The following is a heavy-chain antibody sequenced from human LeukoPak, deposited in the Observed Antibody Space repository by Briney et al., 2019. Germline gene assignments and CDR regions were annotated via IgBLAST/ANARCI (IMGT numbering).Heavy chain of an antibody. Sequence: SETLSLTCTVSGGSMNSSIWSWIRQPPGKGLEWIGDIYYSGSINTSPSLKSRVTISLDSSKRQFSLRLSSVTAADTAVYYCARCTLSDYYYHYMDVWGKGTPVTVSS. CDR1: GGSMNSSI. D-gene: IGHD2/OR15-2a*01. V-gene: IGHV4-59*01. CDR3: ARCTLSDYYYHYMDV. J-gene: IGHJ6*03. CDR2: IYYSGSI.